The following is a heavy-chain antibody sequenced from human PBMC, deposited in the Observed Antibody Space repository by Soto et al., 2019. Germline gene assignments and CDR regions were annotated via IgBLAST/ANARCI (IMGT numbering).Heavy chain of an antibody. CDR2: IYYSGST. J-gene: IGHJ4*02. V-gene: IGHV4-39*01. CDR3: ARQGIAVAGTGGKGKYYFDY. Sequence: QLQLQESGPGLVKPSETLSLTCTVSGGSISSSSYYWGWIRQPPGKGLEWIGSIYYSGSTYYNPSLKSRVTICVHTAKYQFSLKLSSVTAADTAVYYCARQGIAVAGTGGKGKYYFDYWGQGPLVTVSS. D-gene: IGHD6-19*01. CDR1: GGSISSSSYY.